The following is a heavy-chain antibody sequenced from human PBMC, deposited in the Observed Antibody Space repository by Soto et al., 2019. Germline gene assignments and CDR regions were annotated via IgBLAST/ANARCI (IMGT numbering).Heavy chain of an antibody. CDR2: IYPGDSDT. Sequence: GESLKISCKGSGYSFTSYWIGWVRQMPGKGLEWMGIIYPGDSDTRYSPSFQGQVTISADKSISTAYLQWSSLKASDTAMYYCARHRYSSSSGPGYYYYYYGMDVWGQGTTVTVS. CDR3: ARHRYSSSSGPGYYYYYYGMDV. V-gene: IGHV5-51*01. J-gene: IGHJ6*02. CDR1: GYSFTSYW. D-gene: IGHD6-6*01.